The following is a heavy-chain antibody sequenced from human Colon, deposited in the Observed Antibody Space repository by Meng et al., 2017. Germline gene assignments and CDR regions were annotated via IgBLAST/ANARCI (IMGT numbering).Heavy chain of an antibody. CDR2: MKPNNGNT. Sequence: QVQLVQSGAEVRKPGASVKCTCKASGYTFTSSDINGVRQATGRGLEWLGWMKPNNGNTGSAQKFQGRVSMTRETSIGTAYMELSGLTSEDTAVYYCARTAMLDSWGQGTLVTVSS. D-gene: IGHD2-2*01. J-gene: IGHJ5*01. CDR1: GYTFTSSD. CDR3: ARTAMLDS. V-gene: IGHV1-8*01.